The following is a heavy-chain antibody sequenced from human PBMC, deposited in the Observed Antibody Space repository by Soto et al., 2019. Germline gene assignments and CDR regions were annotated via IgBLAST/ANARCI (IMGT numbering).Heavy chain of an antibody. D-gene: IGHD6-13*01. CDR1: GFTFSAYA. V-gene: IGHV3-23*01. Sequence: GGSLRLSCAASGFTFSAYAMSWVRQAPGKGLEWVSVISGSGGATYYADSAKGRFTISRDNSKNTLYLQMNSLRAEDTAVYYCARQDYSTTWYLNYWGQGTLVTVSS. CDR2: ISGSGGAT. CDR3: ARQDYSTTWYLNY. J-gene: IGHJ4*02.